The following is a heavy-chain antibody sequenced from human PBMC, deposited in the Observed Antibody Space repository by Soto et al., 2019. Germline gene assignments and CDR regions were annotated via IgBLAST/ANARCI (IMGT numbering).Heavy chain of an antibody. CDR2: ISGSGATT. D-gene: IGHD3-9*01. CDR3: AKLRYFDWSAYNWFEY. V-gene: IGHV3-23*01. J-gene: IGHJ5*01. CDR1: GFTFSSYA. Sequence: PGGSLRLSCAASGFTFSSYAMTWVRQAPGKGLEWVSGISGSGATTSYADSVKGRFTVSRDHSKNTLYLQMNSLRVDDTAVYHCAKLRYFDWSAYNWFEYWGQGTPVTVSS.